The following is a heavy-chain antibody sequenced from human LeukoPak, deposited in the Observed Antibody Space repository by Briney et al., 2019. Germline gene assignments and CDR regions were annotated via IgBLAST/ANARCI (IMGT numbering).Heavy chain of an antibody. CDR3: ARRGATIDAFDI. V-gene: IGHV4-4*07. J-gene: IGHJ3*02. CDR1: GGSISSYY. CDR2: IYTSGST. Sequence: SETLSLTCTVSGGSISSYYWSWIRQPAGKGLEWIGRIYTSGSTNYNPSLKSRVTMSIDTSKNQFSLKLSSVTAADTAVYYCARRGATIDAFDIWGQGTMVTVSS. D-gene: IGHD1-26*01.